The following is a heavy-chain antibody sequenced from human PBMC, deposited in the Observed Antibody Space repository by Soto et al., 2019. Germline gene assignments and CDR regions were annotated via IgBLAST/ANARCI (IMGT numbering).Heavy chain of an antibody. CDR2: SSATGAGT. V-gene: IGHV3-23*01. CDR1: GFTFSSYG. D-gene: IGHD1-7*01. CDR3: AKDRREGGNYGFYSDF. Sequence: GGSLRLSCAASGFTFSSYGMTWVRQAPGKGLEWVSFSSATGAGTYYADSVKGRFTISRDNSKNMLYLQMTSLRADDTAVYYCAKDRREGGNYGFYSDFWGQGAMVTVYS. J-gene: IGHJ4*02.